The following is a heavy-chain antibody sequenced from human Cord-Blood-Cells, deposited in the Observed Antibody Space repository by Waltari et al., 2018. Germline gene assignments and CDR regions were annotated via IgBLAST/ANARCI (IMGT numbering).Heavy chain of an antibody. CDR1: GGSISSSSYY. V-gene: IGHV4-39*01. Sequence: QLQLQESGPGLVKPSETLSLTCTVSGGSISSSSYYWGWIRQPPGEGLEWIGSIDYSGSPYYNPSLKSRVTISVDTSKNQFSLKLSSVTAADTAVYYCARHGWDGGPWGQGTLVTVSS. CDR2: IDYSGSP. CDR3: ARHGWDGGP. J-gene: IGHJ5*02. D-gene: IGHD1-26*01.